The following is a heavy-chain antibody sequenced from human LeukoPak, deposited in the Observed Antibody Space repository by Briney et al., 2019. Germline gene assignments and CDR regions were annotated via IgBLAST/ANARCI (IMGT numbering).Heavy chain of an antibody. V-gene: IGHV4-34*01. J-gene: IGHJ4*02. CDR2: INHSGST. CDR1: GVSFNGYY. CDR3: VRRTFGGVIAY. Sequence: SETLSLTCAVYGVSFNGYYWSWIRQPPGKGLEWSGEINHSGSTNSSPSLKSRVTLSVDTCTNQFSLRLSSVTAADTAVYYCVRRTFGGVIAYWGQGTLVTVSS. D-gene: IGHD3-16*02.